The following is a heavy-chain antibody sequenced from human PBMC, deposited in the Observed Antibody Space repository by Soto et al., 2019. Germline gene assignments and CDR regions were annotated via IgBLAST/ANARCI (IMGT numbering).Heavy chain of an antibody. J-gene: IGHJ4*02. V-gene: IGHV3-30-3*01. CDR3: ARARPLLGISDY. CDR2: ISYDGSNK. D-gene: IGHD6-6*01. Sequence: QVQLVESGGGVVQPGRSLRLSCAASGFTFSSYAMHWVRQAPGTGLEWVAVISYDGSNKYYADSVKGRFTISRDNSKNTLYLQMNSLRAEDTAVYYCARARPLLGISDYWGQGTLVTVSS. CDR1: GFTFSSYA.